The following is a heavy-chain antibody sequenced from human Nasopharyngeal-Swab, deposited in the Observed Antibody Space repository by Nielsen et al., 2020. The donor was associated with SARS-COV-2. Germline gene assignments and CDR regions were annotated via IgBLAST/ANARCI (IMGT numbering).Heavy chain of an antibody. CDR3: ASRRYNWNYGAVDY. CDR1: GFTFSDYY. Sequence: LSLTCAASGFTFSDYYMSWIRQAPGKGLEWVSYISSSGSTIYYADSAKGRFTISRDNAKNSLYLQMNSLRAEDTAVYYCASRRYNWNYGAVDYWGQGTLVTVSS. CDR2: ISSSGSTI. J-gene: IGHJ4*02. D-gene: IGHD1-7*01. V-gene: IGHV3-11*04.